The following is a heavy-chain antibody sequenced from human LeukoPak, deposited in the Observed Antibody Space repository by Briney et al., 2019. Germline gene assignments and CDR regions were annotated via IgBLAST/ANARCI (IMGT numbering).Heavy chain of an antibody. D-gene: IGHD3-22*01. Sequence: ASVKVSCKASGYTFTGYYMHWVRQAPGQGLEWMGWINPNSGGTNYAQKFQGRVTMTRDTSISTAYMELSRLRSDDTAVYYCARDSSGYARRYYFDSWGQGILVTVSS. CDR3: ARDSSGYARRYYFDS. CDR2: INPNSGGT. CDR1: GYTFTGYY. J-gene: IGHJ4*02. V-gene: IGHV1-2*02.